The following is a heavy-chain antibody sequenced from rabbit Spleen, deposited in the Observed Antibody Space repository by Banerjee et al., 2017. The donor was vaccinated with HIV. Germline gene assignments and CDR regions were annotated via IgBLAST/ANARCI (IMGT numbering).Heavy chain of an antibody. CDR3: ARDLVAVIGWNFNL. J-gene: IGHJ4*01. CDR1: GFSFSDRDV. Sequence: EQLVESGGGLVQPAGSLTLTCKASGFSFSDRDVMCWVRQAPGKGLEWIACINIATGKSVYASWAKGRFIMFRTSSTTVTLQMTSLTAADTATYFCARDLVAVIGWNFNLWGPGTLVTVS. CDR2: INIATGKS. V-gene: IGHV1S45*01. D-gene: IGHD1-1*01.